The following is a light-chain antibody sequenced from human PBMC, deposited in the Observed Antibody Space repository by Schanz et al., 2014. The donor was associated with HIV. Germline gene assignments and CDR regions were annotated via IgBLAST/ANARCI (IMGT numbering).Light chain of an antibody. V-gene: IGKV3-11*01. CDR2: EAS. CDR1: QSVSSY. Sequence: EIVLTQSPATLSLSPGERATLSCRASQSVSSYLAWYQQKPGQAPRLLIYEASNRAAGIPARFSGSGSGTDFTLSISRLEPEDFAVYYCQQYKSPPLTFGGGTKVEIK. J-gene: IGKJ4*01. CDR3: QQYKSPPLT.